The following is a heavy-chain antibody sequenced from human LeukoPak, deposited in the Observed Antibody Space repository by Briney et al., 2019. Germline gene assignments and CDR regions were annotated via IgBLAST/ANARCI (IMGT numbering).Heavy chain of an antibody. CDR1: GFTFSSYA. V-gene: IGHV3-23*01. Sequence: GGSLRLSSAPSGFTFSSYAMSWVRQAPGGGLEWGSAISGSGGSTYYADSVKGRFTISKDNSKNTLYLQMNSVRAEDTAVYYWAKGIGYSRSWYPPGNYWGQGTLVTGSS. D-gene: IGHD6-13*01. CDR3: AKGIGYSRSWYPPGNY. J-gene: IGHJ4*02. CDR2: ISGSGGST.